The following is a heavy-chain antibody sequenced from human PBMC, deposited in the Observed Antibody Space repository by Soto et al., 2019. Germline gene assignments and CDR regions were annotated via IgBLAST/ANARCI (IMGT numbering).Heavy chain of an antibody. J-gene: IGHJ4*02. V-gene: IGHV2-5*02. CDR2: IYWDDDK. D-gene: IGHD6-13*01. CDR3: VHRPSGSSCVDY. CDR1: GFSLSTSGVG. Sequence: QITLKESGPTLVKPTQTLTLTCTFSGFSLSTSGVGVGWIRQPPGKALECLGIIYWDDDKRYSPSLRSRLTITKDTSKNKVVLTMTNMDPVDTATYYCVHRPSGSSCVDYWGQGTLVTVSS.